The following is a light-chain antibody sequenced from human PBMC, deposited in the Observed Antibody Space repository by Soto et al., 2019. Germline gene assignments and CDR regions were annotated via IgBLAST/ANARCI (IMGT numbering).Light chain of an antibody. V-gene: IGLV2-14*01. CDR1: SSDVGTYNY. CDR3: FSPTSSTSIGTLYV. Sequence: QSALTQPASVSGSPGQSITISCTGRSSDVGTYNYVSWYQQRPGNAPRLMTYDVTDRPSGVYNRFSGSKSGNTASLTISGLQAEDEGDCYGFSPTSSTSIGTLYVFGTGTKLTVL. CDR2: DVT. J-gene: IGLJ1*01.